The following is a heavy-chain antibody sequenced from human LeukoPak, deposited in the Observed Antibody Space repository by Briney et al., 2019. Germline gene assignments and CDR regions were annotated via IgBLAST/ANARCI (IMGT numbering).Heavy chain of an antibody. CDR2: IKSKTDGGTT. V-gene: IGHV3-15*01. Sequence: GGSLRLSCAASGFTFSNAWMSWVRQAPGKGLEWVGRIKSKTDGGTTDYAAPVKGRSTISRDDSKNTLYLQMNSLKTEDTAVYYCTTVGVYYYDSSGYYYYYFDYWGQGTLVTVSS. CDR1: GFTFSNAW. J-gene: IGHJ4*02. D-gene: IGHD3-22*01. CDR3: TTVGVYYYDSSGYYYYYFDY.